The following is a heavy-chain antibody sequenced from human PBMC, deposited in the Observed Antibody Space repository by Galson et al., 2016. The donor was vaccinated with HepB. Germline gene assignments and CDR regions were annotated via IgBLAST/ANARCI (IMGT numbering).Heavy chain of an antibody. Sequence: SLRLSCAASEFTFSSYPMHWVRQAPGKGLEWVALISYDGVNEYSADSVKGRFTISRDNSKNTLYLQMNSLRAEDSAVYFCARGQGGWELLGDAFDLWGHGTMVTVSS. J-gene: IGHJ3*01. V-gene: IGHV3-30-3*01. CDR2: ISYDGVNE. CDR3: ARGQGGWELLGDAFDL. CDR1: EFTFSSYP. D-gene: IGHD1-26*01.